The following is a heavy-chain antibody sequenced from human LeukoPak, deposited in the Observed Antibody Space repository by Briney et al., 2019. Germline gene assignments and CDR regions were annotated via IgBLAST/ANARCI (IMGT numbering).Heavy chain of an antibody. V-gene: IGHV4-34*01. D-gene: IGHD3-16*02. CDR1: GGSFSGYY. Sequence: SETLSLTCAVYGGSFSGYYWSWIRQPPGKGLEWIGEINHSGSTNYNPSLKSRVTISVDTSKNQFSLKLSSVTAADTAVYYCARMRAGGVIVNGYIDYWGQGTLVTVSS. CDR2: INHSGST. J-gene: IGHJ4*02. CDR3: ARMRAGGVIVNGYIDY.